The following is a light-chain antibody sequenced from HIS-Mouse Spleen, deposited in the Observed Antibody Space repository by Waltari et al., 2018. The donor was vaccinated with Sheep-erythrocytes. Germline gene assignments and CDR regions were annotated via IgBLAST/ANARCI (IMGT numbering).Light chain of an antibody. J-gene: IGKJ3*01. CDR3: QQSYSTPQFT. Sequence: DIQMPPSPSSLSAYVGDRVATDCRASQSISSYLNWYQQKPGKAPKLLIYAASSLQSGVPSRFSGSGSGTDFTLTISSLQPEDFATYYCQQSYSTPQFTFGPGTKVDIK. V-gene: IGKV1-39*01. CDR2: AAS. CDR1: QSISSY.